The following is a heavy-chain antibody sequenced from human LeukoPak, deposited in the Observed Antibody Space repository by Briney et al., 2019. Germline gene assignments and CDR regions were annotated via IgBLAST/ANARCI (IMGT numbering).Heavy chain of an antibody. J-gene: IGHJ5*02. CDR1: GGSISRYY. CDR2: IYYSGST. D-gene: IGHD4-23*01. Sequence: SETLSLTCTVSGGSISRYYWSWIRQPPGKGLEWIGYIYYSGSTNYNPSLKSRVTISVDTSKNQFSLKLSSVTAADTAVYYCARDGGKFSDWFDPWGQGTLVTVSS. CDR3: ARDGGKFSDWFDP. V-gene: IGHV4-59*01.